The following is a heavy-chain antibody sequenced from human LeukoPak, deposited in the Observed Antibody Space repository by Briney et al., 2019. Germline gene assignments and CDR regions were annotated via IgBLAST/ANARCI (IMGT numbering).Heavy chain of an antibody. D-gene: IGHD6-13*01. V-gene: IGHV4-34*01. CDR2: INHSAST. Sequence: SETLSLTCAVYGGSVRGYYWSWIRQPPGKGLEWIGEINHSASTNYNPSLKSRVTISVDTSKNQFSLKLSSVTAADTAVYYCARRRVDSSSRGWYFDYWGQGTLVTVSS. CDR3: ARRRVDSSSRGWYFDY. J-gene: IGHJ4*02. CDR1: GGSVRGYY.